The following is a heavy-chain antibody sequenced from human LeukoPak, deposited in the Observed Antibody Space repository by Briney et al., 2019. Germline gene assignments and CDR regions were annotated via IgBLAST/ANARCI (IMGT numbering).Heavy chain of an antibody. CDR1: GFTFSSYW. CDR3: ARDTGADYFDY. Sequence: GGSLRLSCAASGFTFSSYWMSWVRQAPGKGLVWVSRINSDGSTSYADSVKGRFTISRDNAKNTLYLQMNSLRAEDTAVYYCARDTGADYFDYWGQGTLVTVSS. CDR2: INSDGST. V-gene: IGHV3-74*01. D-gene: IGHD1-14*01. J-gene: IGHJ4*02.